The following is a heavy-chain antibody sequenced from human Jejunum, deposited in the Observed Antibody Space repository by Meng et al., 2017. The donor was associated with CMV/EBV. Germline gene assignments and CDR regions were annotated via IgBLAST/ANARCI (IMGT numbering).Heavy chain of an antibody. Sequence: SCAASGFTFSANGMHWVRQAPGKGLEWVATIWYDGFNKFYADSVKGRFTISRDNSKNTLYLQMNSLRAEDTAVYYCARVRGLDVWGQGTTVTVSS. CDR3: ARVRGLDV. J-gene: IGHJ6*02. CDR1: GFTFSANG. V-gene: IGHV3-33*01. D-gene: IGHD4-17*01. CDR2: IWYDGFNK.